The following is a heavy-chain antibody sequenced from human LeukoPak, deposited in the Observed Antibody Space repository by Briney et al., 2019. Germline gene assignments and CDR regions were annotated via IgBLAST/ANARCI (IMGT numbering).Heavy chain of an antibody. V-gene: IGHV1-2*02. CDR3: ARASVGYCSGGSCYPGVY. CDR1: GYTFTGYY. Sequence: ASVKVSCKASGYTFTGYYMHWVRQAPGQGLEWMGWINPNSGGTNYAQKFQGRVTMTRDTSISTAYMELSRLRSDDTAVYYCARASVGYCSGGSCYPGVYWSQGTLVTVSS. D-gene: IGHD2-15*01. J-gene: IGHJ4*02. CDR2: INPNSGGT.